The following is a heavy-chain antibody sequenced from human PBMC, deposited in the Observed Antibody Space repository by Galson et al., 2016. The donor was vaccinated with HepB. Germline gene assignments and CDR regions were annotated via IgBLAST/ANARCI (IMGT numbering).Heavy chain of an antibody. V-gene: IGHV3-30*18. Sequence: SLRLSCAASGFNFSSYGMHWVRQASGKGLEWVDVISNDGSNKDYADAVKGRFTISIDNSKNTLYLQVNSLRPEDTAVYYCAKDALITLVRGVIMSYFDYWGQGARFTVSS. CDR3: AKDALITLVRGVIMSYFDY. CDR1: GFNFSSYG. J-gene: IGHJ4*02. CDR2: ISNDGSNK. D-gene: IGHD3-10*01.